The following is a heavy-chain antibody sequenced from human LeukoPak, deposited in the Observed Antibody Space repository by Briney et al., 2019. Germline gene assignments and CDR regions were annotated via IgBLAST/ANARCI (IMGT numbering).Heavy chain of an antibody. CDR3: AREDSSRWDFQH. CDR2: IIPIFGTA. D-gene: IGHD6-13*01. J-gene: IGHJ1*01. CDR1: GGTFSSYA. Sequence: GASVKVSCKASGGTFSSYAISWVRQAPGQGLEWMGGIIPIFGTANYAQKFRGRVTITADKSTSTAYMELSSLRSEDTAVYYCAREDSSRWDFQHWGQRTLVTVSS. V-gene: IGHV1-69*06.